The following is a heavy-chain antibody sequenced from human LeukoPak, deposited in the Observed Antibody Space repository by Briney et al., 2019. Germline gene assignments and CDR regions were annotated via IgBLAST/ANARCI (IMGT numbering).Heavy chain of an antibody. CDR2: INPNSGGT. Sequence: GASVKVSCKASGYTFTGYYMHWVRQAPGQGLEWMGWINPNSGGTNYAQKFQGRVTMTRDTSISTAYMELSSLRSEDTAVYYCARADQWDGYKYYFDYWGQGTLVTVSS. CDR3: ARADQWDGYKYYFDY. CDR1: GYTFTGYY. V-gene: IGHV1-2*02. J-gene: IGHJ4*02. D-gene: IGHD5-24*01.